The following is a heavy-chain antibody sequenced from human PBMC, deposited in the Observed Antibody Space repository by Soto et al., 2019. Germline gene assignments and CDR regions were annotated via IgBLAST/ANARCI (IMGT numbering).Heavy chain of an antibody. V-gene: IGHV3-64*07. CDR2: ISSNGATT. CDR1: GFSFSRYS. D-gene: IGHD1-1*01. CDR3: AREAGTPGLWYFDL. Sequence: EVQLVESGGGLVQPRGSLRLSCAGSGFSFSRYSIHWVRQAPGKGPEYVAVISSNGATTYYADSVKGRFTISRDNSKNTAFLQMGSLRDEDMAVYFCAREAGTPGLWYFDLWGRGTLVTVSS. J-gene: IGHJ2*01.